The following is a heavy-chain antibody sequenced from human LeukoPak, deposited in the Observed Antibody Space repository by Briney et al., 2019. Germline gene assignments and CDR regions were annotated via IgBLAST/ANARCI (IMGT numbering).Heavy chain of an antibody. D-gene: IGHD1-26*01. J-gene: IGHJ4*02. CDR3: ARGGRGATLDY. CDR1: GFTFSSYS. V-gene: IGHV3-48*01. Sequence: GGSLRLSCAASGFTFSSYSMNWVRQAPGKGLEWVSYISSSSTIYYADSVKGRFTISRNNAKNSLYLQMNSLRAEDTAVYCCARGGRGATLDYWGQGTLVTVSS. CDR2: ISSSSTI.